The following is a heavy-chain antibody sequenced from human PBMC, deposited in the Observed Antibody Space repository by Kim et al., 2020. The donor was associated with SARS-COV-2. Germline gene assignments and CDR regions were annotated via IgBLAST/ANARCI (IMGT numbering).Heavy chain of an antibody. J-gene: IGHJ4*03. Sequence: SETLSLTCSVSGDSISGNTYYWVWIRQPQGKGPEWIGSIYYTGSSYYNPPIRSPVTISVDTSQFPFSLRPTSVTAAAAAVYYCAGLAVTEPLCFFDHWG. V-gene: IGHV4-39*01. D-gene: IGHD2-21*01. CDR2: IYYTGSS. CDR3: AGLAVTEPLCFFDH. CDR1: GDSISGNTYY.